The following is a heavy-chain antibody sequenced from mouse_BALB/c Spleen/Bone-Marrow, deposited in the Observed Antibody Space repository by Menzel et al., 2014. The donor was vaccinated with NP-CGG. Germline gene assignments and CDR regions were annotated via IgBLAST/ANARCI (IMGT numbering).Heavy chain of an antibody. Sequence: QVQLQQSGPGLVAPSQSLSITCTVSGFSLTSYGVHWVRQPPGKGLEWLGVIWAGGSTNYNSALMSRLSISKDNSKSQVFVKRNSLQTDDTAMYYCASMITTAWFAYWGQGTLVTVSA. D-gene: IGHD2-4*01. J-gene: IGHJ3*01. CDR1: GFSLTSYG. V-gene: IGHV2-9*02. CDR3: ASMITTAWFAY. CDR2: IWAGGST.